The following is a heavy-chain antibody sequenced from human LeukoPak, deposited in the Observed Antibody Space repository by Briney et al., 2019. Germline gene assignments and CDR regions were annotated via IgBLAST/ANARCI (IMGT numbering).Heavy chain of an antibody. V-gene: IGHV3-23*01. D-gene: IGHD3-10*01. Sequence: GGSLRLSCAASGFTFSSYAMSWVRQAPGKGLEWVSAISGSGGSTYYADSVKGRFTISRDNSKNSLYLQMNSLRAEDTAVYYCAKDDPGYGSGSYPNWLDPWGQGTLVTVSS. CDR2: ISGSGGST. CDR1: GFTFSSYA. CDR3: AKDDPGYGSGSYPNWLDP. J-gene: IGHJ5*02.